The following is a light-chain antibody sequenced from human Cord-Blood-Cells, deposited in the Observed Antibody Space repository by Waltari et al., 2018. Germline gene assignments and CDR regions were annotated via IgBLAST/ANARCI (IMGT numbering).Light chain of an antibody. CDR2: AAS. V-gene: IGKV1-NL1*01. J-gene: IGKJ4*01. CDR1: QGISKS. CDR3: QQYYSTPLT. Sequence: DIQMTQSPSSLSASVGDRVTITCRASQGISKSLAWYQQKPVKAPKLLLYAASRLESGVPSRFSGSGSGTDYTLTISSLQPEDFATYYCQQYYSTPLTFGGGTKVEIK.